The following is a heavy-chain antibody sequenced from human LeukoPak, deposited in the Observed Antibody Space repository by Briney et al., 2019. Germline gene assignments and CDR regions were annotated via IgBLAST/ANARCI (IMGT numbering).Heavy chain of an antibody. J-gene: IGHJ5*02. V-gene: IGHV4-61*10. D-gene: IGHD3-10*01. Sequence: PSQTLSLTCSVSGGSITSGAYYWSWIRQPAGKGLEGIGYIYYSGSTNYNPSLKTRVTISVDTSKNQFSLKLSSVTAADTAVYYCASGGVILWFGDFEQNWFDPWGQGTLVTVSS. CDR2: IYYSGST. CDR1: GGSITSGAYY. CDR3: ASGGVILWFGDFEQNWFDP.